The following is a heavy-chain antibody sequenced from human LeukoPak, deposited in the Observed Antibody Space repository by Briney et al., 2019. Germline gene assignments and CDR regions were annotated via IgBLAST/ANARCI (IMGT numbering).Heavy chain of an antibody. CDR2: ISGSGGST. Sequence: GGSLRLSCAASGFTFSSYGMSWVRQAPGKGLEWVSAISGSGGSTYYADSVKGRFTISRDNSKNTLYLQMNSLRAEDTAVYYCAKDYGSYFSGWFDPWGQGTLVTVSS. D-gene: IGHD1-26*01. CDR3: AKDYGSYFSGWFDP. J-gene: IGHJ5*02. V-gene: IGHV3-23*01. CDR1: GFTFSSYG.